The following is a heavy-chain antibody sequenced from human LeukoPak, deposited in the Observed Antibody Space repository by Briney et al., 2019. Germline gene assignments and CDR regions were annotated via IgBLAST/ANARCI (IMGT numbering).Heavy chain of an antibody. Sequence: TGGSLRLSCAASGFTFSNYWMSWVRQAPGKGLEWVANIKQDGSEKYYVDSVKGRFTISRDNAKNSLYLQMNSLRAEDTAVYYCARDPTVGTASQGSWGQGTLVTVSS. D-gene: IGHD5-18*01. CDR3: ARDPTVGTASQGS. CDR2: IKQDGSEK. CDR1: GFTFSNYW. J-gene: IGHJ5*02. V-gene: IGHV3-7*01.